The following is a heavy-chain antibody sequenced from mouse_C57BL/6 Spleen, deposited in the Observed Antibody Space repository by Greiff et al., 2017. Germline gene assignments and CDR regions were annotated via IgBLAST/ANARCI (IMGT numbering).Heavy chain of an antibody. CDR3: ASLHYYGSSSYYFDY. CDR1: GYTFTSYW. J-gene: IGHJ2*01. Sequence: QVQLQQPGTELVKPGASVKLSCKASGYTFTSYWMHWVKQRPGQGLEWIGNINPSNGGTNYNEKFKSKATLTVDKSSSTAYLQLSSLTSEDSAVYYCASLHYYGSSSYYFDYWGQGTTLTVSS. V-gene: IGHV1-53*01. CDR2: INPSNGGT. D-gene: IGHD1-1*01.